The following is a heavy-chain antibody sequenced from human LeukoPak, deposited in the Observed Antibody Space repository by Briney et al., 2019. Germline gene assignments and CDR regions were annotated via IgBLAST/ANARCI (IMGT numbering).Heavy chain of an antibody. D-gene: IGHD5-24*01. V-gene: IGHV1-69*01. J-gene: IGHJ4*02. CDR1: GGTFSSYA. CDR2: IIPIFGTA. CDR3: ARPVWDGYNSYYFDY. Sequence: SVKVSCKASGGTFSSYAISWVRQAPGQGLEWMGGIIPIFGTANYAQKFQGRVTVTADESTSTAYMELSSLRSEDTAVYYCARPVWDGYNSYYFDYWGQGTLVTVSS.